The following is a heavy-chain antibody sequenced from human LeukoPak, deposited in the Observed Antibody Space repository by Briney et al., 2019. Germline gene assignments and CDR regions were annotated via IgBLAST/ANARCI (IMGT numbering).Heavy chain of an antibody. D-gene: IGHD5-12*01. Sequence: GGSLRLSCAASGFTFSSYGMHWVRQAPGKGLEWVAVISYDGSNKYYADSVKGRFTISRDNAKNSLYLQMNSLRAEDTAVYYCARFRRLTWFDPWGQGTLVTVSS. V-gene: IGHV3-30*03. J-gene: IGHJ5*02. CDR2: ISYDGSNK. CDR1: GFTFSSYG. CDR3: ARFRRLTWFDP.